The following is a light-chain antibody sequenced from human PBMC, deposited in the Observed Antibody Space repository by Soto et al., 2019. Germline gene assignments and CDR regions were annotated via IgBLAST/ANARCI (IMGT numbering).Light chain of an antibody. Sequence: EIMMTQSPGTLSVSPGEGATLSCTASQSVNLNLAWYQQKPGQPPRLLLYGASTRATGIPVRFRGSGSGTEFSPTMCSRQSEDSAVYYCHQYNSWPRGTFGPGTKVEIK. CDR1: QSVNLN. V-gene: IGKV3-15*01. J-gene: IGKJ3*01. CDR3: HQYNSWPRGT. CDR2: GAS.